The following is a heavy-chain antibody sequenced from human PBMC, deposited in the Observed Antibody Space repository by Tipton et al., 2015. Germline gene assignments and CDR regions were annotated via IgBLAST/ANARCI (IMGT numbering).Heavy chain of an antibody. D-gene: IGHD4-17*01. CDR3: ARRAGYGDHFDY. CDR1: SDSVSKYF. Sequence: TLSLTCTVSSDSVSKYFWSWIRQPPGKELEWIGYIQYSGSTNYNPSLKSRVTISVDTSKNQFSLNLNSVTAADTAVYYCARRAGYGDHFDYWGRGTLVTVSP. J-gene: IGHJ4*02. V-gene: IGHV4-59*02. CDR2: IQYSGST.